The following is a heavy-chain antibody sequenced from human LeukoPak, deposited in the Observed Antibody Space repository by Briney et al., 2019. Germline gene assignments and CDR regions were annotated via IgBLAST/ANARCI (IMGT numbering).Heavy chain of an antibody. Sequence: SETVSLTCSVSGYSISSAYYWGWIRVPPGKGLEWIGSDFHRGTTYYNSSLKSRVNISIDTSKNQFSLKLNSLTAEDTAMYYCVRDGYYGSGSPGWFGPWGPGTLVIVSA. CDR3: VRDGYYGSGSPGWFGP. V-gene: IGHV4-38-2*02. D-gene: IGHD3-10*01. CDR2: DFHRGTT. CDR1: GYSISSAYY. J-gene: IGHJ5*02.